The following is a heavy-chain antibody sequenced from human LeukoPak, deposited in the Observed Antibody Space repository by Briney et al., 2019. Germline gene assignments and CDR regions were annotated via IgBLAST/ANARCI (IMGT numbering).Heavy chain of an antibody. D-gene: IGHD1-26*01. V-gene: IGHV4-61*01. CDR2: IYYSGST. J-gene: IGHJ4*02. Sequence: PSETLSLTCTVSGGSVSSGSYYWSWIRQPPGKGLEWIGYIYYSGSTNYNPSLKSRVTISVDTSKNQFSLKLSSVTAADTAVYYCASRYRGSYYSPYYFDYWGQGTLVTVSS. CDR3: ASRYRGSYYSPYYFDY. CDR1: GGSVSSGSYY.